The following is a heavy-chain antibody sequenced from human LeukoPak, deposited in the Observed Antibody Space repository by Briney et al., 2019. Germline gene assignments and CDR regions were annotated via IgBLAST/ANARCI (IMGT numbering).Heavy chain of an antibody. CDR1: GFTFDDYA. CDR2: ISWNSGNI. Sequence: PGRSLRLSCAASGFTFDDYAMHWVRQAPGKGLEWVSGISWNSGNIGYADSVKGRFTISRDNAKNSLYLQMNSLRAEDMALYYCAKDMGSGWTEYGYWGQGTLVTVSS. J-gene: IGHJ4*02. D-gene: IGHD6-19*01. CDR3: AKDMGSGWTEYGY. V-gene: IGHV3-9*03.